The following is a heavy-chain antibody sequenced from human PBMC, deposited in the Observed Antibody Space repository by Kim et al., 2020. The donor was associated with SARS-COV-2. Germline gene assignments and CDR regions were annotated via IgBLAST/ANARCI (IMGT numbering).Heavy chain of an antibody. CDR2: INTDVHIA. D-gene: IGHD1-26*01. V-gene: IGHV3-74*01. CDR3: ARGGAGAVDY. CDR1: GFTFSSHW. J-gene: IGHJ4*02. Sequence: GGSLRLSCAASGFTFSSHWMHWVRQGPGKGLVWVSYINTDVHIASYADSVKGRFTISRDNAKNMLYLQMNSLTAEDTAVYYCARGGAGAVDYWGPGTRVTVSS.